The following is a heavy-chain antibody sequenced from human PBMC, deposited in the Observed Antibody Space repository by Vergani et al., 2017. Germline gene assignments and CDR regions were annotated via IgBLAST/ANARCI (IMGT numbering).Heavy chain of an antibody. V-gene: IGHV3-15*01. Sequence: EVQLVESGGGLVKPGGSLRLSCAASGFTFSNAWMSWVRQAPGKGLEWVGRIKSKTDGGTTDYAAPVKGRFTISRDNAKNSLYLQMNSLRAEDTAVYYCARGEVGYGDYCDYWGQGTLVTVSS. CDR3: ARGEVGYGDYCDY. D-gene: IGHD4-17*01. CDR2: IKSKTDGGTT. CDR1: GFTFSNAW. J-gene: IGHJ4*02.